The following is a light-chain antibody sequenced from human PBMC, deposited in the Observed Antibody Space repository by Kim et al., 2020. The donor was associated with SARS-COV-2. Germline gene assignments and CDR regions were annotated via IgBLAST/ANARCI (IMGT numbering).Light chain of an antibody. V-gene: IGKV1-9*01. Sequence: DIQLTQSPSFLSASVGGSVTITCRASQGIYSRLAWYQQKPGKAPKVLIYDASTLLSGVPSRFSGSGFGTEFSLTISSLQPEDLATYYYQQLDSFPVTFGQGTKLEI. CDR1: QGIYSR. CDR2: DAS. CDR3: QQLDSFPVT. J-gene: IGKJ2*01.